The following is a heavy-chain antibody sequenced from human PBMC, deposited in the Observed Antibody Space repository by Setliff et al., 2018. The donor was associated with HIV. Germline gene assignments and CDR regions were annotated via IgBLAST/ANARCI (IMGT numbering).Heavy chain of an antibody. CDR1: GYTFTGYY. J-gene: IGHJ3*02. CDR2: INPSGGST. CDR3: ARARGRLSDFDI. Sequence: GASVKVSCKASGYTFTGYYIHWVRQAPGQGLEWMGIINPSGGSTNYAQKFQDRVTMTRDTSTTTVYMDLRSLRSEDTAVYYCARARGRLSDFDIWGQGTMVTVS. D-gene: IGHD3-10*01. V-gene: IGHV1-46*01.